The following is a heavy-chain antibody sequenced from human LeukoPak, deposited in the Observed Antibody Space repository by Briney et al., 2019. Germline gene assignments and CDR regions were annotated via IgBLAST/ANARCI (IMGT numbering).Heavy chain of an antibody. D-gene: IGHD3-3*01. CDR1: GGSISSSSYY. CDR2: IYYSGST. Sequence: SETLSLTCTVPGGSISSSSYYWGWIRQPPGKGLEWIGSIYYSGSTYYNPSLKSRVTISVDTSKNQFSLKLSSVTAADTAVYYCARRGFLEWEYYFDYWGQGTLVTVSS. CDR3: ARRGFLEWEYYFDY. V-gene: IGHV4-39*01. J-gene: IGHJ4*02.